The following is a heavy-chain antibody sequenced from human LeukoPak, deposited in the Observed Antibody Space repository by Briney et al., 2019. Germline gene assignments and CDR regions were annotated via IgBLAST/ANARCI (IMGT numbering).Heavy chain of an antibody. CDR3: ARHAYSSGWPDY. V-gene: IGHV4-59*08. CDR1: GGSINNYY. CDR2: IYYSGTT. D-gene: IGHD6-19*01. Sequence: SETLSLTCTVSGGSINNYYWSWLRQPPGKGLEWIGYIYYSGTTNYNPSLKSQVSISVDTSKNQFSLKLSSVTAADTAVYYCARHAYSSGWPDYWGQGTLVTVSS. J-gene: IGHJ4*02.